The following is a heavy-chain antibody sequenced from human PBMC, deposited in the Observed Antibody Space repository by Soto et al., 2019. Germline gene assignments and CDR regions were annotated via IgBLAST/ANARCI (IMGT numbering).Heavy chain of an antibody. CDR3: AHRPGGSGWRYYFDY. V-gene: IGHV2-5*01. CDR2: TYWNDDD. J-gene: IGHJ4*02. Sequence: QITLKESGPTLVKPTQTLTLTCSFSGFSLTSTGVGVGWFRQPPGKALEWLGLTYWNDDDRYRSSLRSRHTITKDTSKNQVVLTMTNMDPEDTATYYCAHRPGGSGWRYYFDYWGQGTLVTVSS. D-gene: IGHD6-19*01. CDR1: GFSLTSTGVG.